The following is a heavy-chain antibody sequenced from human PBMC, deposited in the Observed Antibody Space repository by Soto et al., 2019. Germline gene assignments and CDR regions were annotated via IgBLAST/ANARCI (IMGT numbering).Heavy chain of an antibody. V-gene: IGHV3-33*01. Sequence: QVQLVESGGGVVQPGRSLRLSCAASGFTFSSYGMHWVPQAPGKGLEWVAVIWYDGSNKYYADSVKGRFTISRDNSKNTLYLQMNSLRAEDTAVYYCARDGFMAEQEHYGMDVWGQGTTVTVSS. J-gene: IGHJ6*02. CDR1: GFTFSSYG. CDR3: ARDGFMAEQEHYGMDV. D-gene: IGHD6-19*01. CDR2: IWYDGSNK.